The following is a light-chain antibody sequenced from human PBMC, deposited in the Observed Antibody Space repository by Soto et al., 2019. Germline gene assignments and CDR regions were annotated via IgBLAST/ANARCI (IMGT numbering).Light chain of an antibody. CDR3: TSYGGRDNLM. Sequence: QSVLTQPPSVSAAPGQKVTIACSGSSSNIGNNHVSWYQQVPGTAPKLLIYDSNERPSGIPDRFSGSKSGNTASLTVSGLQAEDEADYYCTSYGGRDNLMFGGGTKLTVL. V-gene: IGLV1-51*01. CDR2: DSN. J-gene: IGLJ3*02. CDR1: SSNIGNNH.